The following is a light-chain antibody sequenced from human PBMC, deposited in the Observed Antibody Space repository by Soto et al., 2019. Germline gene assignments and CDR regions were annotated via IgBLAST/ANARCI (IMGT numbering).Light chain of an antibody. J-gene: IGLJ1*01. CDR1: SSDVGAYNL. V-gene: IGLV2-23*03. CDR2: EGT. Sequence: QSVLTQPASVSASPGQSITISCTGSSSDVGAYNLVSWYQHRPDKAPKLILYEGTKRPSGVSDRFSGSKSGNTASLSISGRQAEDEAHYYCCSYAKSFTFVFGTGTKLTVL. CDR3: CSYAKSFTFV.